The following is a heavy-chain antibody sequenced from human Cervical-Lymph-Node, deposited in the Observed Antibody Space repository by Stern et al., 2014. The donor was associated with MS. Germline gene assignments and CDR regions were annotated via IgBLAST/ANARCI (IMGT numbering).Heavy chain of an antibody. CDR2: ISYDGKNE. CDR3: AKDRGSGWSLDY. CDR1: GFTFSTYG. D-gene: IGHD6-19*01. J-gene: IGHJ4*02. V-gene: IGHV3-30*18. Sequence: VQLEESGGGVVQPGRSLRISCAGSGFTFSTYGMHWVRQAPGKGLAWGALISYDGKNEEYVDSVKGRFTISRDNSKNTLYLQMNSLRAEDTAVYYCAKDRGSGWSLDYWGQGTLVTVS.